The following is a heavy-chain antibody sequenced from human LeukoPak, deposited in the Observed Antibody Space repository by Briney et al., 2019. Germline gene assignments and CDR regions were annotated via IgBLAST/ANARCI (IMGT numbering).Heavy chain of an antibody. CDR1: GDSVSSINGA. CDR3: AGDVGTSGWYTFDY. Sequence: SQTLSVTCAISGDSVSSINGAWNWIRQSPSRGLEWLGRTYYRSKWYNDYAVSMRGRITINPDTSKSQFSLQLNSETPEDTAVYYCAGDVGTSGWYTFDYWGQGTLVSVSS. CDR2: TYYRSKWYN. V-gene: IGHV6-1*01. D-gene: IGHD6-19*01. J-gene: IGHJ4*02.